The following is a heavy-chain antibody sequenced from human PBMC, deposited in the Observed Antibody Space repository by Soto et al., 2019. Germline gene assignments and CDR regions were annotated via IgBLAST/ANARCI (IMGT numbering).Heavy chain of an antibody. CDR1: GGTFSSYA. J-gene: IGHJ4*02. CDR3: ARENYYYGSGSYYNGRHFDY. D-gene: IGHD3-10*01. CDR2: IIPIFGTA. Sequence: QVQLVQSGAEVKKPGSSAKVSCKASGGTFSSYAISWVRQAPGQGLEWMGGIIPIFGTANYAQKFQGRVTITADKSTSTAYMELSSLRSEDTAVYYCARENYYYGSGSYYNGRHFDYWGQGTLVTVSS. V-gene: IGHV1-69*06.